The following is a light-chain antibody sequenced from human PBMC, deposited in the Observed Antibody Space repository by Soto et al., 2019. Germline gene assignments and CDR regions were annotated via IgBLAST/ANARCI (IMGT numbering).Light chain of an antibody. CDR3: QQSYSTPQVT. CDR2: AAS. Sequence: DIQMTQSPSSLSASVGDRVTITCRSSHSISSYLNWYQQKPGKAPKLLIYAASSLQSGVPSRFSGSGSGTDFTLTISSLQPEDFATYYCQQSYSTPQVTFGPGTRLDIK. V-gene: IGKV1-39*01. CDR1: HSISSY. J-gene: IGKJ5*01.